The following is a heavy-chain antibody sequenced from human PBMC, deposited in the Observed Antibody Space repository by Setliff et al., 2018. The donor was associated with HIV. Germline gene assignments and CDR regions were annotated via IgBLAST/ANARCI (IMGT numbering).Heavy chain of an antibody. CDR3: ARRTGRADDAFDI. D-gene: IGHD7-27*01. J-gene: IGHJ3*02. Sequence: PGGSLRLSCAASGFTFSTFAMHWVRRAPGKGLEWVSVISYDGSRISYADSVKGRFTISRDNSKNTLYLQLNSLRPEDTAVYYCARRTGRADDAFDIWGQGTMVTVSS. CDR1: GFTFSTFA. CDR2: ISYDGSRI. V-gene: IGHV3-30*01.